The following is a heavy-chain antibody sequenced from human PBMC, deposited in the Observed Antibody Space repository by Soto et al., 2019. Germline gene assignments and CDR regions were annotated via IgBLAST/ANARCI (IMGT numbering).Heavy chain of an antibody. Sequence: EVQLLESGGGLVQPGGSLRLSCAASGFTFRNYWMNWVRQAPGKGLEWVANIKPDGSATNYVDSVKGRFTISRDNVRNSVSLQMNSLRVEDTAVYFCFGGNGGPQWGQGTLVTVSS. CDR3: FGGNGGPQ. J-gene: IGHJ4*02. CDR1: GFTFRNYW. D-gene: IGHD3-16*01. V-gene: IGHV3-7*03. CDR2: IKPDGSAT.